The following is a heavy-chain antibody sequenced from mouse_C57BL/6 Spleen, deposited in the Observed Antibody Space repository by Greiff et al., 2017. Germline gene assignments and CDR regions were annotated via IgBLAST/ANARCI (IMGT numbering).Heavy chain of an antibody. CDR2: FHPYNDDT. CDR1: GYTFTTYP. V-gene: IGHV1-47*01. CDR3: ARQGDYGSWFAY. J-gene: IGHJ3*01. Sequence: VQLVESGAELVKPGASVKMSCKASGYTFTTYPIEWMKQNHGKSLEWIGNFHPYNDDTKYNEKFKGKATLTVEKSSSTVYLELSRLTSDDSAVYYCARQGDYGSWFAYWGQGTLVTVSA. D-gene: IGHD2-4*01.